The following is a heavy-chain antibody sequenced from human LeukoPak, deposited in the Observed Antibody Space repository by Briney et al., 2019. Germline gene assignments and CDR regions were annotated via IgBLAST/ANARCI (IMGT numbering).Heavy chain of an antibody. Sequence: SETLSLTCTVSGGSISSYYWSWIRQPPGKGLEWIGYIYYSGSTNYNPSLKSRVTISVDTSKNQFSLKLSSVTAADTAVYYCARSRWQLVPGWFDPWGQGTLVTVSS. CDR1: GGSISSYY. J-gene: IGHJ5*02. V-gene: IGHV4-59*08. D-gene: IGHD6-13*01. CDR2: IYYSGST. CDR3: ARSRWQLVPGWFDP.